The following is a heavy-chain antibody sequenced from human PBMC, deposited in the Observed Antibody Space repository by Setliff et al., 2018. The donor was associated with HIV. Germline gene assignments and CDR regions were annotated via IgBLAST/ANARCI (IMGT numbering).Heavy chain of an antibody. CDR2: INAGNGNT. CDR3: VGSFGHASAGHYFEFLGY. V-gene: IGHV1-3*01. CDR1: GYTFTSYA. Sequence: ASVKVSCKASGYTFTSYAMHWVRQAPGQRPEWMGWINAGNGNTKYSQKFQGRFTTSRDNSKTMVFLQMNSLRTEDTAIYYCVGSFGHASAGHYFEFLGYWGQGTLVTVSS. D-gene: IGHD2-15*01. J-gene: IGHJ4*02.